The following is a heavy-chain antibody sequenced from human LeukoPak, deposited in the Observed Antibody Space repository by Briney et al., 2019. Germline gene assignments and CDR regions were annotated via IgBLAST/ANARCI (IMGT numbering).Heavy chain of an antibody. CDR1: GLIFSNYG. J-gene: IGHJ6*04. CDR2: ISGSGGST. D-gene: IGHD2-2*01. CDR3: AKVGGIVVLPAAIPRMGLFNV. V-gene: IGHV3-23*01. Sequence: GGSLRLSCAASGLIFSNYGMSWVRQAPGKGLEWVSVISGSGGSTYYADSVKGRFTISRDNSKNTLYLQMNSLRAEDTAVYYCAKVGGIVVLPAAIPRMGLFNVWGKGTTVTISS.